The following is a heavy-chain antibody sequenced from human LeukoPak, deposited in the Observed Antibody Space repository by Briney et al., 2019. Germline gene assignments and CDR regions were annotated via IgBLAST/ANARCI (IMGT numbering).Heavy chain of an antibody. V-gene: IGHV3-23*01. D-gene: IGHD3-3*01. CDR1: GFTFSSYA. CDR3: ARGRGLLPSYWFDP. CDR2: ISGSGGST. J-gene: IGHJ5*02. Sequence: GGSLRLSCAASGFTFSSYAMSWVRQAPGKGLEWVSAISGSGGSTYYADSVKGRFTISRDNSKNTLYLQMGSLRAEDMAVYYCARGRGLLPSYWFDPWGQGTLVTVSS.